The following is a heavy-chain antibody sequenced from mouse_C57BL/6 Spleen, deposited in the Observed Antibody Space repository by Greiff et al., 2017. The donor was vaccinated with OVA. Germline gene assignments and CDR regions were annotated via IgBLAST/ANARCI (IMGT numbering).Heavy chain of an antibody. CDR1: GYSITSGYY. Sequence: VQLKQSGPGLVKPSQSLSLTCSVTGYSITSGYYWNWIRQFPGNKLEWMGYISYDGSNNYNPSLKNRISITRDTSKNQFFLKLNSVTTEDTATYYCARIYYYGSSYSWFAYWGQGTLVTVSA. V-gene: IGHV3-6*01. J-gene: IGHJ3*01. CDR2: ISYDGSN. D-gene: IGHD1-1*01. CDR3: ARIYYYGSSYSWFAY.